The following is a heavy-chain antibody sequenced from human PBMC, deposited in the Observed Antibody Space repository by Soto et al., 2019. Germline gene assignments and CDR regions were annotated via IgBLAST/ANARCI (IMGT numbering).Heavy chain of an antibody. J-gene: IGHJ4*02. V-gene: IGHV5-51*01. D-gene: IGHD3-22*01. CDR2: IYPGDSDT. CDR3: ARHEGHDYYDTNAHLDY. CDR1: GYRFTSYW. Sequence: PGESLKISCQVFGYRFTSYWIGWVRQVPGKGLEWMGIIYPGDSDTRYSPSFQGLVTMSADKSIFTAYLQWSSLKASDTAMYFCARHEGHDYYDTNAHLDYWGQGTLVTVSS.